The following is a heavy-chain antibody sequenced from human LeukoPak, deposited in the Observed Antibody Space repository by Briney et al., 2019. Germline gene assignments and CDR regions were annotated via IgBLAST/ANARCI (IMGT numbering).Heavy chain of an antibody. CDR2: IDSSSYNI. Sequence: GGSLRLSCVASGFTFNIYSMNWVRQAPGKGLEWVSSIDSSSYNINYADSVKGRFTISRDNAKNSLFLQMNSLRAEDTAVYFCARGLAYYYDSGYDWGQGTLVTVSS. D-gene: IGHD3-22*01. CDR3: ARGLAYYYDSGYD. V-gene: IGHV3-21*01. CDR1: GFTFNIYS. J-gene: IGHJ4*02.